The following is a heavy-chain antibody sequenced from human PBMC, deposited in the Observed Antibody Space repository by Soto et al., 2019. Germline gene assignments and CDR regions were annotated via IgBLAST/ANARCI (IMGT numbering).Heavy chain of an antibody. CDR3: AKDGGWSLAVAGPFDY. CDR1: GSTFSSDD. CDR2: ISDSGGST. J-gene: IGHJ4*02. Sequence: GGSLRLSCVVSGSTFSSDDMSWVRQAPGRGLEWVSGISDSGGSTYYADSVKGRFTISRDNAKNTLYLQMKSLRVEDTALYYCAKDGGWSLAVAGPFDYWGPGTQVTVSS. D-gene: IGHD6-19*01. V-gene: IGHV3-23*01.